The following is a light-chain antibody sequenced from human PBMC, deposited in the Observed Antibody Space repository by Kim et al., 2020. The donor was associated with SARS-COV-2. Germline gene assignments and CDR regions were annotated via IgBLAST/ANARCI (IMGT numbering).Light chain of an antibody. J-gene: IGLJ1*01. CDR1: SSDVGGYKS. CDR2: EVN. V-gene: IGLV2-14*01. Sequence: QSALTQPASVSGPPGQSITISCTGTSSDVGGYKSVSWYQQHPGRAPNLIIFEVNNRPSGVSKRFSASRSGNTASLTISGLQAEDEADYCCSSYTSSGSYVFGTGTKVTVL. CDR3: SSYTSSGSYV.